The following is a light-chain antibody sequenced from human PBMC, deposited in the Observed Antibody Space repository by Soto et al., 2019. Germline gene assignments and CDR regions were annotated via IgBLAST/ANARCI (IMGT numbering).Light chain of an antibody. V-gene: IGLV1-40*01. J-gene: IGLJ1*01. Sequence: QSVLTQPPSVSGAPGQRVTISCTGSSSNIGAGYDVHWYQQLPGTAPKLLIYGNSNRPSGVPDRFSGSKSGTSASLAITGLQDEDEADYYCQSYDSSLSGFYVFGTGTKLNVL. CDR3: QSYDSSLSGFYV. CDR1: SSNIGAGYD. CDR2: GNS.